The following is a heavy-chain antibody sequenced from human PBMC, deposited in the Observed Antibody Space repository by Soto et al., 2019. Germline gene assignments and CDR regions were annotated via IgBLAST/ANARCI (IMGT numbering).Heavy chain of an antibody. CDR3: ARDPVGVDSTFFFDS. Sequence: GGSLRLSCAASGFTFSYYNMTWVRQSPGRGLEWVSSISSSTTYISYADSVRGRFTISRDNAKNSLYLQMSSLRADDTAVYYCARDPVGVDSTFFFDSWGQGTLVTVSS. J-gene: IGHJ4*02. CDR1: GFTFSYYN. V-gene: IGHV3-21*01. D-gene: IGHD2-21*01. CDR2: ISSSTTYI.